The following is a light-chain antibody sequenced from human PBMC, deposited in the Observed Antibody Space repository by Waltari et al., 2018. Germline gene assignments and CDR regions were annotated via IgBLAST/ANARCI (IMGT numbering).Light chain of an antibody. CDR3: CSYAGNCTVV. CDR1: SSDVGSYDL. Sequence: QSALTQPASVSGSPGQSITISCTGTSSDVGSYDLVSWYQQHPGKAPKLMIYEVNKLPSGVSHRFPVASSGNTASLTIAGLQAEDEADYRCCSYAGNCTVVFGGGTKLTVL. V-gene: IGLV2-23*02. CDR2: EVN. J-gene: IGLJ2*01.